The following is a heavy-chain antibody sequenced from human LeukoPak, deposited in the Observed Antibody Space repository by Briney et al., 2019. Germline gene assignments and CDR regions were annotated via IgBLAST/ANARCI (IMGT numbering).Heavy chain of an antibody. D-gene: IGHD3-22*01. CDR2: ISWNSGSI. CDR1: GFTFDDYA. Sequence: GGSLRLSCAASGFTFDDYAMHWVRRAPGKGLEWVSGISWNSGSIGYADSVKGRFTISRDNAKNSLYLQMNSLRAEDMALYYCAKGRYYDSSGYLDYWGQGTLVTVSS. V-gene: IGHV3-9*03. J-gene: IGHJ4*02. CDR3: AKGRYYDSSGYLDY.